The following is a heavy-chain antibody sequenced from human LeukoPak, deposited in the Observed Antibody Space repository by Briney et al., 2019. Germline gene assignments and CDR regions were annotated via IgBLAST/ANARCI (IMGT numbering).Heavy chain of an antibody. CDR3: ASVVPPATNYFEW. CDR1: GGSISNAGYY. Sequence: SETLFLTCTVSGGSISNAGYYRTWIRQYPGKGLEWIGYIYYSGSTYYNPSLKSRVTISVDTSKNQFSLRLSSVTAADTAVYYCASVVPPATNYFEWWGQGTLVSVSS. V-gene: IGHV4-31*03. D-gene: IGHD2-2*01. J-gene: IGHJ4*02. CDR2: IYYSGST.